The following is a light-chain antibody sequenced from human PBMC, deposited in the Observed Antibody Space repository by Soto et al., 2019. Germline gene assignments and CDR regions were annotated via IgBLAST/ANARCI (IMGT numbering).Light chain of an antibody. CDR3: SSYTTSSTRV. V-gene: IGLV2-14*01. CDR2: EVT. CDR1: SSDVGIYNY. Sequence: QSVLTQPASVSGSPGKSIAISCTGSSSDVGIYNYVSWYQQHPGKVPKLIIYEVTNRPSGVSNRFSGSKSGNTASLTISGLHAEDEADYYCSSYTTSSTRVFGTGTKLTVL. J-gene: IGLJ1*01.